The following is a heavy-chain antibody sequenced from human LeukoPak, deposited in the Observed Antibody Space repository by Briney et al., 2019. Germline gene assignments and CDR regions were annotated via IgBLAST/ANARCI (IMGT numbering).Heavy chain of an antibody. CDR3: ARDTSGGNGWYYGFDP. Sequence: GGSLRLSCAASGFTVSSNYMSWVRQAPGKGLEWVSVIYSGGSTYYADSVKGRFTISRDNSKNTLYLQMNSLRAEDTAVYYCARDTSGGNGWYYGFDPWGQGTLVTVSS. D-gene: IGHD6-19*01. V-gene: IGHV3-53*01. CDR1: GFTVSSNY. CDR2: IYSGGST. J-gene: IGHJ5*02.